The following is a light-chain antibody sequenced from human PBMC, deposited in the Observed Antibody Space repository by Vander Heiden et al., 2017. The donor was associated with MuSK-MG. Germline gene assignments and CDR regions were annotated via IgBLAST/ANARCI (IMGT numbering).Light chain of an antibody. J-gene: IGKJ4*01. CDR2: DVS. V-gene: IGKV3-11*01. CDR3: QQRSACPLT. CDR1: QSVRSY. Sequence: EIVLTQSPATLSLSPGERATLSCRASQSVRSYLAWYQQKPGQAPRLLIYDVSSRATGVPARFTASASGTDFTLTISSLEPEDFAVYYCQQRSACPLTFGGGTKVEIK.